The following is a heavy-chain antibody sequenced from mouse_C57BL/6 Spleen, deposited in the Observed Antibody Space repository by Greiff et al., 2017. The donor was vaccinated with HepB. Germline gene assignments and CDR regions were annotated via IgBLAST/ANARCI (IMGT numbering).Heavy chain of an antibody. D-gene: IGHD4-1*01. Sequence: VQLQQPGAELVKPGASVKLSCKASGYTFTSYWMHWVKQRPGQGLEWIGMIHPNSGSTNYNEKFKSKATLTVDKSSSTAYMQLSSLTSEDSAVYYCARDRTGTRYYFDYWGQGTTLTVSS. CDR2: IHPNSGST. CDR1: GYTFTSYW. J-gene: IGHJ2*01. CDR3: ARDRTGTRYYFDY. V-gene: IGHV1-64*01.